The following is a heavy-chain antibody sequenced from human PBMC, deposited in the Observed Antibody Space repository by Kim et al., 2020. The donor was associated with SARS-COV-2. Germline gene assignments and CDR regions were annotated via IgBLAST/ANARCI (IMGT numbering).Heavy chain of an antibody. CDR2: GST. J-gene: IGHJ3*02. CDR3: ARDRNAFDI. V-gene: IGHV1-46*01. Sequence: GSTSYAQKFQGRVTMTRDTSTSTVYMELSSLRSEDTAVYYCARDRNAFDIWGQGTMVTVSS.